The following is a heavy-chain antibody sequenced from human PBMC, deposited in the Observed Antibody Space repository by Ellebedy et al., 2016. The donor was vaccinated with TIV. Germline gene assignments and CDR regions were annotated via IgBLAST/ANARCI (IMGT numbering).Heavy chain of an antibody. CDR2: IYYSGST. CDR1: GGSISSSSYY. Sequence: SETLSLXCTVSGGSISSSSYYWGWLRQPPGMGLEWIGSIYYSGSTYYNPSLKSRVTISVDTSKNQFSLKLSSVTAADTAVYYCARESIVVVPAASDYYYGMDVWGQGTTVTVSS. D-gene: IGHD2-2*01. J-gene: IGHJ6*02. V-gene: IGHV4-39*07. CDR3: ARESIVVVPAASDYYYGMDV.